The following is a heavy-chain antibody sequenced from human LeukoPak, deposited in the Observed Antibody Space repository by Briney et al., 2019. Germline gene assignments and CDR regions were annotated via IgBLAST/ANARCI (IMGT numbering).Heavy chain of an antibody. CDR1: GLTVSSNY. J-gene: IGHJ6*03. CDR3: AKESVVVVAATALTSDYYYHYYYMDV. Sequence: GGSLRLSCAASGLTVSSNYMGWVRQAPGKGLEWASVIYSGGSTYYPDSVKGRFTISRDNAKNSLYLQMNSLRAEDTALYYCAKESVVVVAATALTSDYYYHYYYMDVWGQGTQVTVSS. CDR2: IYSGGST. D-gene: IGHD2-15*01. V-gene: IGHV3-53*05.